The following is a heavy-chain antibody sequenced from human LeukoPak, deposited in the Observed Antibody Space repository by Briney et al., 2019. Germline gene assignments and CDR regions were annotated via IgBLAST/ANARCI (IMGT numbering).Heavy chain of an antibody. CDR1: GFTFSSYW. Sequence: GGSLRLSCAASGFTFSSYWMSWVRRAPGKGLEWVANIKQDGSEKYYVDSVKGRFTISRDNAKNSLYLQMNSLRAEDTAVYYCVKYVWGSYRPQALDYWGQGTLVTVSS. CDR3: VKYVWGSYRPQALDY. D-gene: IGHD3-16*02. V-gene: IGHV3-7*01. J-gene: IGHJ4*02. CDR2: IKQDGSEK.